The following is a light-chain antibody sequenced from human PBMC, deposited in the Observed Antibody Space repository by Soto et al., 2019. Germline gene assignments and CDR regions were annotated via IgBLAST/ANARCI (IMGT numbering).Light chain of an antibody. CDR3: QQYNTWSPLT. J-gene: IGKJ4*01. CDR1: QSVSNN. CDR2: GAS. Sequence: EIVMTQSPATLSVSPGESATLSCRASQSVSNNLAWYQQKPGQAPRLLIYGASTRSTGIAARFSGSGSGTEVTLTIRSLQTEDVAVYYCQQYNTWSPLTFGGGTKVETK. V-gene: IGKV3-15*01.